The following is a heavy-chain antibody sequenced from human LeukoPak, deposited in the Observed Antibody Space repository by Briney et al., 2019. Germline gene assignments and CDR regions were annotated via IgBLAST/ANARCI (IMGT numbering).Heavy chain of an antibody. CDR1: GGSISSHC. V-gene: IGHV4-59*08. CDR2: IYYSGST. D-gene: IGHD3-16*02. Sequence: SETLSLTCSVSGGSISSHCWGWIRRPPGKGLEWLGCIYYSGSTNYNPYLKSRVTISVDKSKNQFSLKLSSVTAADTAVYYCARVRGLGVITPYFDYWGQGTLVTVSS. J-gene: IGHJ4*02. CDR3: ARVRGLGVITPYFDY.